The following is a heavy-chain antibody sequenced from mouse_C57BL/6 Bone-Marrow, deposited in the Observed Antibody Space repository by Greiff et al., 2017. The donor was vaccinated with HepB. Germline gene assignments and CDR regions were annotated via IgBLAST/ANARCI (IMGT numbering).Heavy chain of an antibody. CDR1: GYAFSSSW. Sequence: QVQLKESGPELVKPGASVKISCKASGYAFSSSWMNWVKQRPGKGLEWIGRIYPGDGDTNYNGKFKGKATLTADKSSSTAYMQLSSLTSEDSAVYFCAREDYYGYDKGYFDVWGTGTTVTVSS. CDR3: AREDYYGYDKGYFDV. D-gene: IGHD2-2*01. CDR2: IYPGDGDT. J-gene: IGHJ1*03. V-gene: IGHV1-82*01.